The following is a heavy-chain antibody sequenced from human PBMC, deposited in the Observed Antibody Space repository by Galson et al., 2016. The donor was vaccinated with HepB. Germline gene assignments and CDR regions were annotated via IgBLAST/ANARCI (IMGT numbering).Heavy chain of an antibody. D-gene: IGHD1-26*01. V-gene: IGHV3-43*01. J-gene: IGHJ6*02. Sequence: SLRLSCAASGFTFDDYTMHWVRQAPGKGLEWVSLISWDGGPTYHADSVKGRFTISRDNNKNSLYLQMHSLKTEDAALYYCARERSSTYYSYGMDVWGQGTTVSVSS. CDR3: ARERSSTYYSYGMDV. CDR2: ISWDGGPT. CDR1: GFTFDDYT.